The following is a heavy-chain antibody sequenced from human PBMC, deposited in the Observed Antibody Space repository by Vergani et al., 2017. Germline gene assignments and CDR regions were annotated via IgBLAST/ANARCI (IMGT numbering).Heavy chain of an antibody. J-gene: IGHJ4*02. V-gene: IGHV3-33*01. D-gene: IGHD2-2*01. CDR3: ARDSRRYCSSTSCGEAFDY. CDR1: GFTFSSYG. Sequence: QVQLVESGGGVVQPGRSLRLSCAASGFTFSSYGMPWVRQAPGKGLEWVAVIWYDGSNKYYADSVKGRFTISRDNSKNTLYLQMNSLRAEDTAVYYCARDSRRYCSSTSCGEAFDYWGQGTLVTVSS. CDR2: IWYDGSNK.